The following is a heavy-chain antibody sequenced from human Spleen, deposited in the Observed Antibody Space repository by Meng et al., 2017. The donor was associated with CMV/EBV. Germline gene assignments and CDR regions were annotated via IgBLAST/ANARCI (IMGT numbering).Heavy chain of an antibody. CDR3: AKRVGASHHFFDF. CDR2: FNPPGSDT. J-gene: IGHJ4*02. Sequence: ASGYSLTGYIKHWLRQAPGQNLKWMRRFNPPGSDTTYAQEVQNRAVMTPDTSTATACIELSGLRTDDTAIYCCAKRVGASHHFFDFWGQGALVTVSS. CDR1: GYSLTGYI. V-gene: IGHV1-2*06. D-gene: IGHD1-26*01.